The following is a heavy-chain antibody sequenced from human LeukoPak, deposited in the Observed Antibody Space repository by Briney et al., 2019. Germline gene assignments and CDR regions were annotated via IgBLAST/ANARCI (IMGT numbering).Heavy chain of an antibody. Sequence: GGSLRLSCTASGFTFGDHAMSWVRQAPGKGLEWVGFIRSKAYRGTTEYAASVKGRFTISRDDSRSIAYLQMNSLIIEDTAIYYCTRGPIPLWTHNGMAVWGQGTTVIVS. J-gene: IGHJ6*02. CDR3: TRGPIPLWTHNGMAV. V-gene: IGHV3-49*04. CDR2: IRSKAYRGTT. D-gene: IGHD5-18*01. CDR1: GFTFGDHA.